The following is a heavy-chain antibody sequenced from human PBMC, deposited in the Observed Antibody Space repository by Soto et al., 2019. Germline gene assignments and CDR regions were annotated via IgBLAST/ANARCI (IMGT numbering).Heavy chain of an antibody. Sequence: QVQLVQSGAEVKKPGASVKVSCKASGYTFTSYGISWVRQAPGQGVEWMGWISAYNGNTNYAQKLQGRVTMTTDTSTSKAYMETRSLRSDDTAGYYCAIPGQLWHNWFEPWGQGTLVTVSS. CDR2: ISAYNGNT. CDR3: AIPGQLWHNWFEP. V-gene: IGHV1-18*01. D-gene: IGHD5-18*01. J-gene: IGHJ5*02. CDR1: GYTFTSYG.